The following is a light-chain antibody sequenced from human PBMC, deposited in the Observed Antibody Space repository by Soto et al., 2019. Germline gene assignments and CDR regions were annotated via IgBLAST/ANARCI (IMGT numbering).Light chain of an antibody. J-gene: IGLJ3*02. V-gene: IGLV2-14*01. CDR3: SSYTSSSTWV. CDR1: SSDVGGYNY. Sequence: QSALTQPASVSGSPGQSITISCTGTSSDVGGYNYVSWYQHHPGKAPKLMIYEVGDRPSGVSNRFSGSKSGNTAALTISGLQAEDEADYYCSSYTSSSTWVVGGGTKLTVL. CDR2: EVG.